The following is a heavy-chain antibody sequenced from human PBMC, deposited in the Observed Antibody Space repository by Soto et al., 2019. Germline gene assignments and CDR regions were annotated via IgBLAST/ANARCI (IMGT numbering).Heavy chain of an antibody. CDR2: IYYSGST. V-gene: IGHV4-30-4*01. D-gene: IGHD3-3*02. J-gene: IGHJ3*02. Sequence: ASETLSLTCTVSGGSISSGDYYWSWIRQPPGKGLEWVGYIYYSGSTYYNPSLKSRVTISVDTSKNQFSLKLSSVTAADTAVYYCARGRVSFSTRGAFDIWGQGTMVTVSS. CDR1: GGSISSGDYY. CDR3: ARGRVSFSTRGAFDI.